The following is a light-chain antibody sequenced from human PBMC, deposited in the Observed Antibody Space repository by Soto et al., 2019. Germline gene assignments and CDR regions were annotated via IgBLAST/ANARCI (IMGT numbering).Light chain of an antibody. J-gene: IGKJ1*01. CDR1: QIVTSNY. V-gene: IGKV3-20*01. CDR2: GAS. CDR3: QQYGSTRLT. Sequence: VLKQSPGRLSLSPGDRAALSCRVSQIVTSNYLAWDQQRPGQAPRLLIYGASSRATGIPDRFRGTGSGTDFTRTNNRLERGDVAVDACQQYGSTRLTVCHGTKVDIK.